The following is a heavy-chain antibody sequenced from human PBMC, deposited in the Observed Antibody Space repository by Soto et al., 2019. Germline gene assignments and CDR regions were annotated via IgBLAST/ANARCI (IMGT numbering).Heavy chain of an antibody. CDR3: ARWGNNKKLDY. Sequence: GGSLRLSCAASGFSFSSHGMHWVRQAPGKGLEWVAVIWYDGSNKYYGESVEGRFTISRDNSKNTLYLQMNSLRAEDTAVYYCARWGNNKKLDYWGQGTQVTVSS. J-gene: IGHJ4*02. CDR2: IWYDGSNK. CDR1: GFSFSSHG. D-gene: IGHD3-16*01. V-gene: IGHV3-33*01.